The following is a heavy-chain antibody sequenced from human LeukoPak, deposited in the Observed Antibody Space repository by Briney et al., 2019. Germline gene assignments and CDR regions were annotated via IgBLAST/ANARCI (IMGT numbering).Heavy chain of an antibody. Sequence: GGSLRLSCAASGFTFSSYSMNWVRQAPGKGLEWVSAISSSSNYIYYADSVKGRFTISTDSAKNSLFLQMNSLRAEDTAVYYCASLQTDPTIVNGFWGRGTLVTVSS. CDR2: ISSSSNYI. J-gene: IGHJ4*02. CDR1: GFTFSSYS. CDR3: ASLQTDPTIVNGF. V-gene: IGHV3-21*06. D-gene: IGHD5-24*01.